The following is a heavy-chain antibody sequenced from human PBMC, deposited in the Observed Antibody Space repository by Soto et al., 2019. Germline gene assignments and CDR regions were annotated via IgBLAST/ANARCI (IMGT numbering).Heavy chain of an antibody. CDR3: VTWLSAHFDY. D-gene: IGHD6-19*01. J-gene: IGHJ4*02. CDR1: GFTFAHYA. V-gene: IGHV3-23*05. Sequence: SLRLSCAASGFTFAHYAMMWARQAPGRGLEWVSTIDGPTTNTHYIDSVKGRFFISRDNAINTVYLQMHGLRDEDTAGYYCVTWLSAHFDYWGRGTLVTVSS. CDR2: IDGPTTNT.